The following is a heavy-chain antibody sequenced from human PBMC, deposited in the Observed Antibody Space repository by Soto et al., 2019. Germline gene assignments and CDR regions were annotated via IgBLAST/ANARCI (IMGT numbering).Heavy chain of an antibody. CDR2: VYSDGST. V-gene: IGHV4-39*01. J-gene: IGHJ5*02. D-gene: IGHD2-2*01. Sequence: PSETLSLTCLVSGGSISGSTYYWGWIRQPPGKGLEWIGSVYSDGSTYYNPSLKSRVTISVDTSMNQFSLRLSSVTAADTALYYCARGGTYRTYQLPPFDPWGQGTLVTVSS. CDR3: ARGGTYRTYQLPPFDP. CDR1: GGSISGSTYY.